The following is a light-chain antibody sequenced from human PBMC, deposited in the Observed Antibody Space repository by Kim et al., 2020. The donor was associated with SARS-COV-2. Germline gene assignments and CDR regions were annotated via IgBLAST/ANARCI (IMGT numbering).Light chain of an antibody. CDR1: QSVSSNY. CDR3: QHYGSSPLT. CDR2: AGS. V-gene: IGKV3-20*01. J-gene: IGKJ4*01. Sequence: EIALTQSPGTVSLSPGERATLSCRASQSVSSNYLAWYQQMPGQAPRLLIYAGSNRATGIPDRFSGRGSGTDFTLTISRLEPEDFAVYYCQHYGSSPLTFGGGTKVDIK.